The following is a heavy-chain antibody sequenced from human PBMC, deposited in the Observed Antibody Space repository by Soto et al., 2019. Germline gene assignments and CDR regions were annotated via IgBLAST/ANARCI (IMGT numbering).Heavy chain of an antibody. J-gene: IGHJ6*02. CDR3: ARDSSGRQYYGMDV. D-gene: IGHD3-22*01. V-gene: IGHV3-48*02. Sequence: QTGGSLRLSCTPSGFIFSDYSMNWVRQAPGKGLEWISYITTTSSTMYYADSVKGRFTISRDNAKNSLYLQMNSLRDEDTAVYYCARDSSGRQYYGMDVWGQGTTVTVYS. CDR2: ITTTSSTM. CDR1: GFIFSDYS.